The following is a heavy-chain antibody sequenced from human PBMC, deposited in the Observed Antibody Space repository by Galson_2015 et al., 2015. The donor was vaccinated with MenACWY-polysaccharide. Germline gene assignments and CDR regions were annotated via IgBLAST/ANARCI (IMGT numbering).Heavy chain of an antibody. V-gene: IGHV3-48*02. Sequence: SLRLSCAASGFTFSSYSFNWVRQAPGKGLEWVSYISSSGTIYYADSVKGRFTISRDNAKNSLYLQMNSLRDDDTAVYYCARVLKGLVGATPDYWGQGTLVTVSP. CDR2: ISSSGTI. J-gene: IGHJ4*02. D-gene: IGHD1-26*01. CDR3: ARVLKGLVGATPDY. CDR1: GFTFSSYS.